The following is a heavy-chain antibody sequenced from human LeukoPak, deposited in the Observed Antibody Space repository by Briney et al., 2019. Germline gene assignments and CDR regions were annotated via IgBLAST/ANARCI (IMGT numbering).Heavy chain of an antibody. CDR2: VYYRGST. CDR1: GGSMSNYY. D-gene: IGHD3-10*01. J-gene: IGHJ4*02. Sequence: SQTLSLTCTVSGGSMSNYYWTWIRQPPGKGLEWLGYVYYRGSTNYNPSLKSRVTISVDTSENQFSLKLSSVTAADTAVYYCARVAYYYDTATYYNPAHLDFWGQGALVTVSS. CDR3: ARVAYYYDTATYYNPAHLDF. V-gene: IGHV4-59*01.